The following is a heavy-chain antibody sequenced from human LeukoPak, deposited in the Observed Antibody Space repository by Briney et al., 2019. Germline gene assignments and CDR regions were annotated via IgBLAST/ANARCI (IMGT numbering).Heavy chain of an antibody. J-gene: IGHJ6*03. Sequence: ASVKVSCKASGYTFTSYYMHWVRQAPGQGLEWMGIINPSSGHTNYAQKFQGRVTMTRDMSTSTVYMELSSLRSEDTAVYYCARDPELNYYYYYMDVWGKGTTVTVSS. CDR2: INPSSGHT. V-gene: IGHV1-46*01. CDR3: ARDPELNYYYYYMDV. CDR1: GYTFTSYY. D-gene: IGHD1-14*01.